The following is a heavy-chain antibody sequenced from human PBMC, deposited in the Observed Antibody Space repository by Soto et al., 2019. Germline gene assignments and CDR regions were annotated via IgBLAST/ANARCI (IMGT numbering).Heavy chain of an antibody. Sequence: EVQLVESGGGLVQPGGSLRLSCAASGFTFSSYWMHWVRQAPGNGLVWVSRINSDGSSTSYADSVKGRFTISRDNAKNTLYLQINSLRAEDTAVYYCAVAVAGPTAIGYWGQGTLVTVSS. J-gene: IGHJ4*02. D-gene: IGHD6-19*01. V-gene: IGHV3-74*01. CDR3: AVAVAGPTAIGY. CDR1: GFTFSSYW. CDR2: INSDGSST.